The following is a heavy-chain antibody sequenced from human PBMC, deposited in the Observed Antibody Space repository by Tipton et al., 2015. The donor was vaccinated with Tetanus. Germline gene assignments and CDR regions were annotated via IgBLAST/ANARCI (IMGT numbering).Heavy chain of an antibody. V-gene: IGHV4-59*02. CDR1: GASVSASY. CDR2: ITYSETT. CDR3: ARSPRKAWFAP. Sequence: PGLVKPSETLSLTCTVSGASVSASYWNWVRQPPGKGLEWIGYITYSETTYYNPSLRGRVTISIDASKSQFSLTLTSVTAADTALYYCARSPRKAWFAPWGQGTLVTVSS. J-gene: IGHJ5*02.